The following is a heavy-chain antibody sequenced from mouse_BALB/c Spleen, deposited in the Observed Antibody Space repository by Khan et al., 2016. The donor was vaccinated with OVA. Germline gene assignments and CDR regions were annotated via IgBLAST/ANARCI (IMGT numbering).Heavy chain of an antibody. CDR3: ARPPYFSYVMVY. Sequence: QIQLVQSGPELKKPGETVKISCKASGDTFTNYGMHWVKQSPGKGLKWMGWINTYTGEPTYADDFKGRFAFSLETSASTAYLKINNLKNEDTATYFCARPPYFSYVMVYWGQGTSVTVSS. V-gene: IGHV9-3-1*01. CDR1: GDTFTNYG. D-gene: IGHD2-10*01. CDR2: INTYTGEP. J-gene: IGHJ4*01.